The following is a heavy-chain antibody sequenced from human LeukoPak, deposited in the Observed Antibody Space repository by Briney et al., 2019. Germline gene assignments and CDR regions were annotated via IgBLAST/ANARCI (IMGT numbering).Heavy chain of an antibody. CDR1: GFIVSSNY. V-gene: IGHV3-53*01. CDR2: IYGSSRT. CDR3: ANTVWFGDSLWDYYYYGMDV. Sequence: GGSLRLSCAGSGFIVSSNYMSWVRQAAGKGLEWVSVIYGSSRTYYADSVKGRFTISRDNSKNTLYLQMNSLRAEDTAVYYCANTVWFGDSLWDYYYYGMDVWGQGTTVTVSS. J-gene: IGHJ6*02. D-gene: IGHD3-10*01.